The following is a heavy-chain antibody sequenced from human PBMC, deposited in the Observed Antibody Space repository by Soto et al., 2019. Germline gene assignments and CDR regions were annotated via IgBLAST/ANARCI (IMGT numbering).Heavy chain of an antibody. CDR2: ISGSGGTI. J-gene: IGHJ1*01. CDR3: ATISDRGVAAALDH. Sequence: EVQLLESGGGLVQPGGSLRLSCAASTFIFSNYAMSWVRQAPGEGLEWISAISGSGGTIYYAESVKGRFSISRDNSKNTLYLQLNSLRVDDTAIYYCATISDRGVAAALDHWGQRTLVIVSS. V-gene: IGHV3-23*01. CDR1: TFIFSNYA. D-gene: IGHD6-13*01.